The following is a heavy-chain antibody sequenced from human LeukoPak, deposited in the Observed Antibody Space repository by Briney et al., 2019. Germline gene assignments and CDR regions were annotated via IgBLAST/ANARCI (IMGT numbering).Heavy chain of an antibody. CDR2: VSSNGGTT. J-gene: IGHJ6*02. V-gene: IGHV3-64*01. CDR3: ARASVTSWKYGMDV. Sequence: PGGSLRLSCVASGFTFSSHAMHWVRQAPGNGLEYVSIVSSNGGTTYYASSVKGRFTISRDNSKNTLYLQMGSLRPEDMSVYYCARASVTSWKYGMDVWGQGTTVTVSS. CDR1: GFTFSSHA. D-gene: IGHD4-17*01.